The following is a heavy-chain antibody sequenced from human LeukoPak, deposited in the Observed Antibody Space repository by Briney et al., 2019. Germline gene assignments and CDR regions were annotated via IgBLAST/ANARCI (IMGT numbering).Heavy chain of an antibody. CDR3: AAQRDPRPFDH. V-gene: IGHV1-2*02. CDR2: LNPGPGGT. Sequence: ASVKVSCKTSGYTFIAYYLHWVRQDPGQGLEWMGWLNPGPGGTLYAQKFQGRVTMTRDMSMTTAYMELTELRSDDTAVHYCAAQRDPRPFDHWGQGTLITVSS. J-gene: IGHJ4*02. D-gene: IGHD5-24*01. CDR1: GYTFIAYY.